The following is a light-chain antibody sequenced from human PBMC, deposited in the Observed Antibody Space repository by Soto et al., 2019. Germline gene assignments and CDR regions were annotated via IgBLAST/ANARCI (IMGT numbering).Light chain of an antibody. CDR1: SSDVGGYNY. CDR2: DVS. CDR3: CSYAGSYILV. Sequence: QSALTQPRSVSGSPGQSVIISCTGTSSDVGGYNYVSWYQQHPGKAPKLMIYDVSKRPSGVPDRFSGSKSGNTASLTISGLQAEDEADYYCCSYAGSYILVFGGGTKLTVL. J-gene: IGLJ2*01. V-gene: IGLV2-11*01.